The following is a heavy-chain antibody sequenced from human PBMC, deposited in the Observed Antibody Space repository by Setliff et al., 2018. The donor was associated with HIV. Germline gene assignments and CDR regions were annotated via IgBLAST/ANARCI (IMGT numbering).Heavy chain of an antibody. Sequence: GGSLRLSCAASGFAFSTYWMHWVRQAPGKGLVWVSRINTDERYTLYADSVKGRFTISRDNAKSTLDLQMNSLRAEDTATYYCARGRRDCSSGSCYGPYYMDVWGKGTTVTVSS. CDR1: GFAFSTYW. D-gene: IGHD2-15*01. CDR2: INTDERYT. V-gene: IGHV3-74*01. J-gene: IGHJ6*03. CDR3: ARGRRDCSSGSCYGPYYMDV.